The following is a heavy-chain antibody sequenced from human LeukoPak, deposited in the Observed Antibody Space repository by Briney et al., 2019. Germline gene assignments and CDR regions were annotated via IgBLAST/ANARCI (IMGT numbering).Heavy chain of an antibody. CDR3: AKDASPVSYSSGWYPPFDY. CDR2: IWYDGSNK. D-gene: IGHD6-19*01. J-gene: IGHJ4*02. Sequence: PWGSLRLSCAASEFTFSSYGMHWVRQAPGKGLEWVAVIWYDGSNKYYADSVKGRFTISRDNSKNTLYLQMNSLSAEDTAVYYCAKDASPVSYSSGWYPPFDYWGQGTLVTVSS. CDR1: EFTFSSYG. V-gene: IGHV3-33*06.